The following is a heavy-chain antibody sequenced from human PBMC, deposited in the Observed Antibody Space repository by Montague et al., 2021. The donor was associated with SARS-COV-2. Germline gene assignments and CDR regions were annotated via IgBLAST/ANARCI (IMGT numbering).Heavy chain of an antibody. CDR1: GGSISSSSYY. V-gene: IGHV4-39*01. D-gene: IGHD3-22*01. J-gene: IGHJ3*02. CDR3: ASPTYYSDSSGSDAFEI. CDR2: ICCSRST. Sequence: SETLSLTCTASGGSISSSSYYWGWIRQPPGKGLEWIGSICCSRSTYYNPTLKSRVSISVDTSKNQFSLKLSSVTDADTAVYDCASPTYYSDSSGSDAFEIWGQGTMVTVSS.